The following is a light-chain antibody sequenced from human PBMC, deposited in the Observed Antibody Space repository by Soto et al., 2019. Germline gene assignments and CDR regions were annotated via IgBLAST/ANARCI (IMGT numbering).Light chain of an antibody. CDR3: QQANDFPYT. Sequence: DIQMTQSPSSVSASVGDTVNITCRASHVISNLLAWYQQKAGKAPKLLIYDASRLQSGVPSRFSGSGSGPDFTLTISGLQPEDVASYYCQQANDFPYTFGQGTKLEI. V-gene: IGKV1-12*01. CDR2: DAS. CDR1: HVISNL. J-gene: IGKJ2*01.